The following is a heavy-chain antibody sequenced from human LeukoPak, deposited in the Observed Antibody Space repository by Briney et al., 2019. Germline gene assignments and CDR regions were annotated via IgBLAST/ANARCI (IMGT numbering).Heavy chain of an antibody. CDR1: GGSMSSYY. CDR3: ARGRNYYDSTGYYFYLDY. J-gene: IGHJ4*02. D-gene: IGHD3-22*01. V-gene: IGHV4-59*01. Sequence: PSETLSLTCTVSGGSMSSYYWSWIRQPPGKGLEWIGYASYSGSTSYNPSLKSRVTILVDASKNNVSLKLRSVTAADTAIYYCARGRNYYDSTGYYFYLDYWGQGTLVTVSS. CDR2: ASYSGST.